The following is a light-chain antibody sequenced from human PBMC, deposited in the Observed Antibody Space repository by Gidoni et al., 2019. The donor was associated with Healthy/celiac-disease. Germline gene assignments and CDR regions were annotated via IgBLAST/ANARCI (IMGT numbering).Light chain of an antibody. V-gene: IGKV3-20*01. CDR1: QSVSSSY. CDR3: QQYGSSPYT. J-gene: IGKJ2*01. Sequence: EIVLTQSPGTLSLSPGERATLSCRASQSVSSSYLAWYQQKPGQAPRLLIYGASSRATGIPDRFSCSGAGTDFTLTISRLEPEDFEVYYCQQYGSSPYTFGQXTKLEIK. CDR2: GAS.